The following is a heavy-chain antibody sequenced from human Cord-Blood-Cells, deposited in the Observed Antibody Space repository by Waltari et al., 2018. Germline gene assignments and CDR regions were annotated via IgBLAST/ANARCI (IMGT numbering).Heavy chain of an antibody. CDR3: ARDEYCSSTSCYGVDYYYYYGMDV. D-gene: IGHD2-2*01. CDR2: IYHSGST. V-gene: IGHV4-38-2*02. J-gene: IGHJ6*02. Sequence: QVQLQESGPGLVKPSETLSLTCTVSGYSTSSGYYWGWLRQPPWKGLAWFGSIYHSGSTYYNPSLKSRVTISVDTSKNQFSLKLSSVTAADTAVYYCARDEYCSSTSCYGVDYYYYYGMDVWGQGTTVTVSS. CDR1: GYSTSSGYY.